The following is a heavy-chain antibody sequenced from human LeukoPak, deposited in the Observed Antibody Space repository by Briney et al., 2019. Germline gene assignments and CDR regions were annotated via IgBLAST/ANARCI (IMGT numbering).Heavy chain of an antibody. J-gene: IGHJ4*02. CDR1: GFTFSSYS. D-gene: IGHD3-16*02. CDR2: ISSSSSYI. CDR3: ARSLRSYRYDFDY. V-gene: IGHV3-21*01. Sequence: KPGGSLRLSCAASGFTFSSYSMYWVRQAPGKGLEWVSSISSSSSYIYYADSVKGRFTISRDNAKNSLYLQMNSLRAEDTAVYYCARSLRSYRYDFDYWGQGTLVTVSS.